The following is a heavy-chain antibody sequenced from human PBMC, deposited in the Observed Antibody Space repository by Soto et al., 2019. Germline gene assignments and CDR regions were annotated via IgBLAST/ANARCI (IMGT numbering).Heavy chain of an antibody. D-gene: IGHD2-21*02. Sequence: PGGSLRLSCGASGFTFTNYAMTWVRQAPGEALEWVSTISGSGGSTYYADSVKGRFTISRDNSRNTLYLQMNSLRAEDTAVYYCAKATRTYCGGGFCSSDSWGQGTLVTVSS. CDR1: GFTFTNYA. CDR2: ISGSGGST. J-gene: IGHJ4*02. V-gene: IGHV3-23*01. CDR3: AKATRTYCGGGFCSSDS.